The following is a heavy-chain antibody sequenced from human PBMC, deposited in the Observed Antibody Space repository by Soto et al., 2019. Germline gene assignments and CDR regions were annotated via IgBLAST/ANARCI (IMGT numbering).Heavy chain of an antibody. CDR3: ARDVTIASADTVGGY. D-gene: IGHD6-13*01. Sequence: QVQLVQSGAEVKKPGASVKVSCKASGYTFDTYGISWVRQAPGQGLEWMGWISTYTGNTDYAQSLQGRVTMTTDTSSSTDYMELRSLRSDDTAVYYCARDVTIASADTVGGYWGQGTEVTVCS. CDR1: GYTFDTYG. CDR2: ISTYTGNT. J-gene: IGHJ4*02. V-gene: IGHV1-18*01.